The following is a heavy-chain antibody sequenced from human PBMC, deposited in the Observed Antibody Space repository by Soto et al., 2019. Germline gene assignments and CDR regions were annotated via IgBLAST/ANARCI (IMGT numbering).Heavy chain of an antibody. V-gene: IGHV4-30-4*01. Sequence: QVQLQESGPGLVKPSQTLSLTCTVSGGSISNVVYFWSWIRQPPGKGLEWIGFIYHTGTTYYNSSLRSRVSISIDTSKSQLSLKLNSVTAADTAVYYCARVMAAMQNWLDPWGQGTLVTVSP. CDR1: GGSISNVVYF. J-gene: IGHJ5*02. CDR3: ARVMAAMQNWLDP. D-gene: IGHD2-2*01. CDR2: IYHTGTT.